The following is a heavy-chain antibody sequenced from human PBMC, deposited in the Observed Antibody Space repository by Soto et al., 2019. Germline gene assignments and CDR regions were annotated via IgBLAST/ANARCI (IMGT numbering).Heavy chain of an antibody. Sequence: GGSLRLSCAASGFTFSSYAMSWVRQAPGKGLEWVSAISGSGGSTYYADSVKGRFTISRDNSKNTLYLQMNSLRAEDTAVYYCAKVSIVVVPDRRNDIAFFDYWGQGTLVTVSS. J-gene: IGHJ4*02. CDR1: GFTFSSYA. V-gene: IGHV3-23*01. CDR3: AKVSIVVVPDRRNDIAFFDY. CDR2: ISGSGGST. D-gene: IGHD2-2*01.